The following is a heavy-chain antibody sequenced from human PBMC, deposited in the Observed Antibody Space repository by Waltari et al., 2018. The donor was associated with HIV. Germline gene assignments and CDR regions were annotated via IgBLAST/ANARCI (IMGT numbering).Heavy chain of an antibody. J-gene: IGHJ4*02. CDR2: INPSSGDA. V-gene: IGHV1-2*06. CDR3: ARWGRKSDRLLSLVNY. CDR1: GYSFTGYY. D-gene: IGHD3-16*01. Sequence: GEKPGASVKVSCKASGYSFTGYYLHWLRQSHGQGLEWMGRINPSSGDADYAQQFRGRVNLTTDSTLTTAYMELKSLKSDDTALYYCARWGRKSDRLLSLVNYWAQGTLVTVSS.